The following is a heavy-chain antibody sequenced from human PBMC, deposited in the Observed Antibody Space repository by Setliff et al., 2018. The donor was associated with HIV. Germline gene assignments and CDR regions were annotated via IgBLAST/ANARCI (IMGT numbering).Heavy chain of an antibody. V-gene: IGHV5-51*01. D-gene: IGHD1-26*01. CDR2: IYPGDFDT. Sequence: GESLKISCRASGYDFTRYWIGWVRQMPGKGLEWMGIIYPGDFDTRYSPSFQGQVTISADKSISTASPQWNSLKASDTAMYYCATHTGNFHLHAFDIWGQGTTVTVSS. CDR1: GYDFTRYW. CDR3: ATHTGNFHLHAFDI. J-gene: IGHJ3*02.